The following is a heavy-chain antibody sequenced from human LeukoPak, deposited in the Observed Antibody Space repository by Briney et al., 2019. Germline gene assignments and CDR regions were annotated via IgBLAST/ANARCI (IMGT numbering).Heavy chain of an antibody. CDR1: GFTFSSYG. CDR2: ISYDGSNK. Sequence: GRSLRLSCAASGFTFSSYGMHWVRQAPGKGLEWVAIISYDGSNKYYADSVQGRFTISRDNSKSTLYLQMNSLRAEDTAVYYCAKDLGGGSGCYDLWGRGTLVTVSS. D-gene: IGHD6-19*01. J-gene: IGHJ2*01. CDR3: AKDLGGGSGCYDL. V-gene: IGHV3-30*18.